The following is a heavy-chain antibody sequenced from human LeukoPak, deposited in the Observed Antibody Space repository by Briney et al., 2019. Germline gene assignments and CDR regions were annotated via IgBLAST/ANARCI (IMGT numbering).Heavy chain of an antibody. CDR1: GGTFSSYA. CDR3: ASGALLYYFDY. Sequence: ASVKVSCKASGGTFSSYAISWVRQAPGQGLEWMGGIIPIFGTANYAQKFQGRVTITADESTSTAYMELSSLRSEDTAVYYCASGALLYYFDYWGQGTLVTVSS. CDR2: IIPIFGTA. V-gene: IGHV1-69*01. D-gene: IGHD2-15*01. J-gene: IGHJ4*02.